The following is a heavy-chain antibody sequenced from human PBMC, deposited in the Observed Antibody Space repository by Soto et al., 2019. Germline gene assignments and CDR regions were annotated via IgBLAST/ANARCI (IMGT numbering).Heavy chain of an antibody. CDR2: ISSSGTSI. J-gene: IGHJ3*02. D-gene: IGHD3-22*01. V-gene: IGHV3-48*03. Sequence: LRLSCAASGFTFSSYEMNWVRQAPGKGLEWVSYISSSGTSIYYADSVKGRFTISRDNAKNSLYLQMSSLRAEDTAVYYCAREIGYDDFDTWGQGRMVT. CDR3: AREIGYDDFDT. CDR1: GFTFSSYE.